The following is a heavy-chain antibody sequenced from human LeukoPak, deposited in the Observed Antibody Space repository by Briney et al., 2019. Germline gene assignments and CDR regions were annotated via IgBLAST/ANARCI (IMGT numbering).Heavy chain of an antibody. V-gene: IGHV3-30*04. Sequence: GRSLRLSCAASGFTFSSYAMHWVRQAPGKGLEWVAVISYDGSNKYYADSVKGRFTISRDNSKNTLYLQMNSLRAEDTAVYYCARVGLRLVSFNWFDPWGQGTLVTVSS. CDR3: ARVGLRLVSFNWFDP. CDR1: GFTFSSYA. D-gene: IGHD5-12*01. CDR2: ISYDGSNK. J-gene: IGHJ5*02.